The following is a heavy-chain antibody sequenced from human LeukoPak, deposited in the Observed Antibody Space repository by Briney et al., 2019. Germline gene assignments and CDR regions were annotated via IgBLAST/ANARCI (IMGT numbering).Heavy chain of an antibody. V-gene: IGHV4-34*01. CDR3: AGYYSSIYGMDV. Sequence: SETLSLTCAVNGGSFSGYFWSWIRQPPGKGLEWIGEINHSGSTYYNASLKSRITISVDTSKRQFSLRMNSTAADTAVYFCAGYYSSIYGMDVWGQGTSVTVSS. CDR1: GGSFSGYF. CDR2: INHSGST. J-gene: IGHJ6*02. D-gene: IGHD3-3*01.